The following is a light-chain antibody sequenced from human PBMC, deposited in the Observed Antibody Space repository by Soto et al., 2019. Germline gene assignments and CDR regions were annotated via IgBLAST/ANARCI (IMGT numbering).Light chain of an antibody. CDR1: HDIRKY. CDR2: DAS. Sequence: DIQMTQSPSSLSASVGDRVTITCQASHDIRKYLNWYQQKPGKAPKLLIYDASNMETGVPSRFTGSGSGTAFTFTISSLQPEDIATYYCQQYEIFPITFGQGTRLES. J-gene: IGKJ5*01. CDR3: QQYEIFPIT. V-gene: IGKV1-33*01.